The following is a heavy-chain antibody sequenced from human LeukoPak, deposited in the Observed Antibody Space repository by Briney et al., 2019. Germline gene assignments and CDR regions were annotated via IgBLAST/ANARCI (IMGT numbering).Heavy chain of an antibody. D-gene: IGHD1-26*01. CDR3: ARQGIGSYFLDY. J-gene: IGHJ4*02. Sequence: GRSLRLSCAASGFTFSNHGMHWVRQPPGKGLEWVAVIRHDGSNKYYGDSVKGRFTISRDNSKNTVYLQMNSLRAEDTAMYYCARQGIGSYFLDYWGQGTLVTVSS. CDR1: GFTFSNHG. CDR2: IRHDGSNK. V-gene: IGHV3-33*01.